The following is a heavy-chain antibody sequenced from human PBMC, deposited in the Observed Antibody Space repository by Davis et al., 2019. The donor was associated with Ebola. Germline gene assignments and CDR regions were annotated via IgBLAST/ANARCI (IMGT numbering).Heavy chain of an antibody. CDR2: ISYDGSNK. J-gene: IGHJ4*02. CDR3: ASRYCSGGSCYSFGY. Sequence: GESLKISCAASGFTFSSYAMHWVRQAPGKGLEWVAVISYDGSNKYYADSVKGRFTISRDNSKNMLYLQMNSLRAEDTAVYYCASRYCSGGSCYSFGYWGQGTLVTVSS. D-gene: IGHD2-15*01. CDR1: GFTFSSYA. V-gene: IGHV3-30*14.